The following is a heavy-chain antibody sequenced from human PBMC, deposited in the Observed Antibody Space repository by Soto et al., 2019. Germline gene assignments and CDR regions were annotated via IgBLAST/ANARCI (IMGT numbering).Heavy chain of an antibody. V-gene: IGHV1-18*01. CDR2: ISAYNGNT. CDR1: GYTFTSYG. Sequence: QVQLVQSGAEVKKPGASVKVSCKASGYTFTSYGISWVRQAPGQGLEWMGWISAYNGNTNYAQKLQGRVTMTTDKSTSTAYMELRSLRSDDTAVYYCARDYPYNGSYYPFYFDYWGQGTLVTVSS. J-gene: IGHJ4*02. D-gene: IGHD1-26*01. CDR3: ARDYPYNGSYYPFYFDY.